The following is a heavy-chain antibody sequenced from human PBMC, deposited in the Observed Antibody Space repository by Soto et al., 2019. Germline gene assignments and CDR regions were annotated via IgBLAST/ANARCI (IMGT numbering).Heavy chain of an antibody. Sequence: PGGSLRLSCAASGFTFSSYAMHWVRQAPGKGLEWVAVISYDGSNKYYADSVKGRFTISRDNSKNTLYLQMNSLRAEDTAVYYCARDRNGIVGATVFDYWGQGTLVTVSS. CDR2: ISYDGSNK. D-gene: IGHD1-26*01. CDR1: GFTFSSYA. V-gene: IGHV3-30-3*01. J-gene: IGHJ4*02. CDR3: ARDRNGIVGATVFDY.